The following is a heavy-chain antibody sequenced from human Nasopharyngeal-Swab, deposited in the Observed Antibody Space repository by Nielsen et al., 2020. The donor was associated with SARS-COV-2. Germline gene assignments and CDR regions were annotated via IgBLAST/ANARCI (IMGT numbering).Heavy chain of an antibody. J-gene: IGHJ3*02. D-gene: IGHD4-17*01. CDR2: ISSSGSTI. Sequence: LSLTCAASGFTFSDYYMSWIRQAPGKGLEWVSYISSSGSTIYHADSVKGRFTISRDNAKNSLYLQMNSLRAEDTAVYYCAKVTTRSHPNIWGQGTMVTVSS. CDR3: AKVTTRSHPNI. CDR1: GFTFSDYY. V-gene: IGHV3-11*01.